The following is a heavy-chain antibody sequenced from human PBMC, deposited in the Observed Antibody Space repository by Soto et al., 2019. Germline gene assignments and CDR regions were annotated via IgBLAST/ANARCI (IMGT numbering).Heavy chain of an antibody. CDR3: AKVSKSSTYFDY. Sequence: LRLSCAASGFTFSSYAMSWVRQAPGKGLEWVSAISGSGGSTYYADSVKGRFTISRDNSKNTLYLQMNSLRAEDTAVYYCAKVSKSSTYFDYWGQGTLVTVSS. CDR2: ISGSGGST. V-gene: IGHV3-23*01. D-gene: IGHD6-6*01. J-gene: IGHJ4*02. CDR1: GFTFSSYA.